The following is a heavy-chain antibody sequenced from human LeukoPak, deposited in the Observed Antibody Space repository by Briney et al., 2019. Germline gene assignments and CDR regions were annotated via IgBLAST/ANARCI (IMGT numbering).Heavy chain of an antibody. D-gene: IGHD3-10*01. Sequence: PSQTLSLTCAVSGGSISSGGYSWSWIRQPPGKGLEWIGYIYYSGSTYYNPSLKSRVTISVDTSKNQFSLKLSSVTAADTAAYYCARRGGIIRGVASYYYMDVWGKGTTVTISS. CDR2: IYYSGST. J-gene: IGHJ6*03. V-gene: IGHV4-30-2*03. CDR3: ARRGGIIRGVASYYYMDV. CDR1: GGSISSGGYS.